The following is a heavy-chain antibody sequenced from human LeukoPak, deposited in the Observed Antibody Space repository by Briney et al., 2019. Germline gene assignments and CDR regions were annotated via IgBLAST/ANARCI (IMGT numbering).Heavy chain of an antibody. V-gene: IGHV3-53*01. Sequence: GGSLRLSCAASGFTVSSNYMSWVRQAPGKGLEWVSVIYSGGSTYYADSVKGRFTISRDNSKNTLYLQMNSLRAEDTAIYYCAQQLGYCSSGSCYFTFWGQGTLVTVSS. CDR1: GFTVSSNY. J-gene: IGHJ4*02. CDR3: AQQLGYCSSGSCYFTF. CDR2: IYSGGST. D-gene: IGHD2-15*01.